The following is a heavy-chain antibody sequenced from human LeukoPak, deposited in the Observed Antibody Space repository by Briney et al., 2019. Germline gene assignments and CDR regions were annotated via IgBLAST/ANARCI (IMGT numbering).Heavy chain of an antibody. CDR2: INWNGGRT. Sequence: GGSLRLSCAASGFTFADYAMNWVRQAPGKGLEWVSDINWNGGRTSYAGSVKGRFTISRDNVKHSLYLEMNSLRAEDTALYYCARGESYSSYDYWGQGTLVTVSS. CDR1: GFTFADYA. CDR3: ARGESYSSYDY. V-gene: IGHV3-20*04. J-gene: IGHJ4*02. D-gene: IGHD6-6*01.